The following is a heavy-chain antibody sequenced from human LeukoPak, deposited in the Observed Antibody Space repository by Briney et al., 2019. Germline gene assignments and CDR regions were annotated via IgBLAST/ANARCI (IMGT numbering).Heavy chain of an antibody. Sequence: PSETLSLTCTVSGGSISSYYWSWIRQPAGKGLEWIGRIYTSGSTNYNPSLKSRVTMSVDTSKNQFSLKLSSVTVADTAVYYCARESGGWYKTFNNWYFDLWGRGTLVTVSS. V-gene: IGHV4-4*07. J-gene: IGHJ2*01. CDR3: ARESGGWYKTFNNWYFDL. D-gene: IGHD6-19*01. CDR1: GGSISSYY. CDR2: IYTSGST.